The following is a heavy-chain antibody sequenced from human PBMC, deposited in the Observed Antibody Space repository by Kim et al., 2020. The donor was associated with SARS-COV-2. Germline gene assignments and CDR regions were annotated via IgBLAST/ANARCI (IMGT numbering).Heavy chain of an antibody. CDR1: GGSISSYY. V-gene: IGHV4-59*13. D-gene: IGHD6-19*01. CDR2: IYYSGST. J-gene: IGHJ6*02. Sequence: SDTLSLTCTVSGGSISSYYWSWIRQPPGKGLEWIGYIYYSGSTNYNPSLKSRVTISVDTSKNQFSLKLSSVTAADTAVYYCARASSIAVAGYYYYGMDVWGQGTTVTVSS. CDR3: ARASSIAVAGYYYYGMDV.